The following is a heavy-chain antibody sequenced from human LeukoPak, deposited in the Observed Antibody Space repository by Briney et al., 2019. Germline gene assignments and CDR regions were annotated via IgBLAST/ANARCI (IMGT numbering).Heavy chain of an antibody. CDR2: IWYDGSNK. Sequence: GGSLRLSCAASGFTFSSYGMHWVRQAPGKGLEWVAVIWYDGSNKYYADSVKGRFTISRDNSKNTLYLQMNSLRAEDTAVYYCAKVSGISGWYPIDYWGQGTLVTVSS. CDR3: AKVSGISGWYPIDY. V-gene: IGHV3-33*06. CDR1: GFTFSSYG. D-gene: IGHD6-19*01. J-gene: IGHJ4*02.